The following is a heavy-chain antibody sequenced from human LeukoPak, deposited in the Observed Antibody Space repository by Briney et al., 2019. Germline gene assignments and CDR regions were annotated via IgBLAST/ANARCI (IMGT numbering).Heavy chain of an antibody. CDR2: ISSDRLNI. Sequence: GGSLTLSCAASGFILTSYAMHWVRQATGKALEWVAIISSDRLNIYYADPVKGRFTISRANSMNTLYLQINSLRAEDTAVYFCATVPDSSGWYRFDYWGQGNLVTVSS. J-gene: IGHJ4*02. CDR3: ATVPDSSGWYRFDY. V-gene: IGHV3-30*01. D-gene: IGHD6-19*01. CDR1: GFILTSYA.